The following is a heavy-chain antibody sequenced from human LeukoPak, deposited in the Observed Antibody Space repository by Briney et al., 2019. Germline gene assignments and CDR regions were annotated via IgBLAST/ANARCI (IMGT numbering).Heavy chain of an antibody. CDR3: AKDKQWLATYFDY. CDR2: ISGSGGST. V-gene: IGHV3-23*01. Sequence: PGGSLRLSCAASGFTFSNHAMSWVRQAPGKGLEWVSAISGSGGSTYYADSVKGRFTISRDNSKNTLYLQMNSLRADDTAVYYCAKDKQWLATYFDYWGQGTLVTVSS. D-gene: IGHD6-19*01. J-gene: IGHJ4*02. CDR1: GFTFSNHA.